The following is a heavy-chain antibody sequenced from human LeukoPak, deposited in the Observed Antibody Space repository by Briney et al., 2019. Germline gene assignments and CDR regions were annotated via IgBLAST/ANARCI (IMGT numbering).Heavy chain of an antibody. D-gene: IGHD3-3*01. V-gene: IGHV3-23*01. CDR1: GFTISSYA. CDR2: ISGSGGST. CDR3: AKTPERFLEWLLYC. Sequence: GGSLRLSCAASGFTISSYAMSWVRQAPGKGLEWVSAISGSGGSTYYADSVKGRFTISRDNSKNTLYLQMNSLRAEDTAVYYCAKTPERFLEWLLYCWGQGTLVTVSS. J-gene: IGHJ4*02.